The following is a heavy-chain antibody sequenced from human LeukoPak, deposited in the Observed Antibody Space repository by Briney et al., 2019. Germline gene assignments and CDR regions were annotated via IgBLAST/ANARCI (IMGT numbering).Heavy chain of an antibody. CDR2: FYYSGST. J-gene: IGHJ4*02. D-gene: IGHD6-13*01. Sequence: PSETLSLTCTVSGGSISSSNYYWGWIRQPPGRGLEWIGSFYYSGSTYYNPSLRSRVTISVDMSKNQFSLRLSSVTATDTAVYYCARRLAGTEDYWGQGTLVTVSS. CDR1: GGSISSSNYY. CDR3: ARRLAGTEDY. V-gene: IGHV4-39*01.